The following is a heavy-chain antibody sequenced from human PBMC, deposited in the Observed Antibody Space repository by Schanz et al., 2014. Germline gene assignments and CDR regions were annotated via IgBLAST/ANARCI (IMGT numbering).Heavy chain of an antibody. Sequence: EVQLLESGGGLVQPGGSLRLSCAASGFTFGDYAMTWVRQAPGKGLEWVSAINTGGNTYYADSVRGRFTMSRDNSKNTLYLQMSSLGAGDAAVYYCARGMIAAAGGAFDYWGQGTLVAVSA. CDR3: ARGMIAAAGGAFDY. D-gene: IGHD6-13*01. CDR2: INTGGNT. CDR1: GFTFGDYA. J-gene: IGHJ4*02. V-gene: IGHV3-23*01.